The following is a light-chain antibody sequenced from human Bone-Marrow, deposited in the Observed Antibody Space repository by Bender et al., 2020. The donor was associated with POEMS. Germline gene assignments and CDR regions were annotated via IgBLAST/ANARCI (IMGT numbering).Light chain of an antibody. Sequence: QSALTQPPSASGSPGQSVTISCTGTSSDIGGYNYVSWYQQHPGKAPKVVIYEVTKRPSGVPDRFSGSKSGNTASLTISGLETEDEAEYYCCSYSGGVEFGGGTKLTVL. CDR3: CSYSGGVE. CDR1: SSDIGGYNY. V-gene: IGLV2-8*01. CDR2: EVT. J-gene: IGLJ2*01.